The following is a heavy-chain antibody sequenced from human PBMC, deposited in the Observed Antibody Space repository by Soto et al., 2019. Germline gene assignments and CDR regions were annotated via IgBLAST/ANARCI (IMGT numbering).Heavy chain of an antibody. V-gene: IGHV1-46*03. CDR1: GYTFTSYY. D-gene: IGHD2-2*01. J-gene: IGHJ5*02. CDR2: INPSGGST. Sequence: QVQLVQSGAEVKKPGASVKVSCKASGYTFTSYYMHWVRQAPGQGLEWMGIINPSGGSTSYAQKLQGRVTMTRDTSTSTVYMELSSLRSEDTAVYYCARGVVPAVPYEIWFDPWGQGTLVTVSS. CDR3: ARGVVPAVPYEIWFDP.